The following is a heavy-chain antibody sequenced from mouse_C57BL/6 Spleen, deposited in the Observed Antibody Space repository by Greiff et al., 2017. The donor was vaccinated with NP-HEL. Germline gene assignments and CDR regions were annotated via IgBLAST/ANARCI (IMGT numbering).Heavy chain of an antibody. Sequence: VQLQQSGPGLVQPSQSLSITCTVSGFSLTSYGVHWVRQSPGKGLEWLGVIWIGGSTDYNAAFISRLSISKDNSKSQVFFKMNSLQADDTAIYYCARNLPYWYFDVWGTGTTVTVSS. J-gene: IGHJ1*03. V-gene: IGHV2-2*01. CDR2: IWIGGST. CDR3: ARNLPYWYFDV. CDR1: GFSLTSYG.